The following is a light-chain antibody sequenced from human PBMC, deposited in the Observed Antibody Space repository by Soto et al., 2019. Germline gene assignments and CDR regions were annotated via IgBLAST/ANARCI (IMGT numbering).Light chain of an antibody. V-gene: IGLV4-60*02. CDR1: SGHSSYI. Sequence: QSVLTQSSSASASLGSSVKLTCTLSSGHSSYIIAWHQQQPGKAPRYLMKLEGSGSYNKGSGVPDRFSGSSSGADRYLTISNLQFEDEADYYCETWDSNTRVFGGGTQRTV. J-gene: IGLJ3*02. CDR3: ETWDSNTRV. CDR2: LEGSGSY.